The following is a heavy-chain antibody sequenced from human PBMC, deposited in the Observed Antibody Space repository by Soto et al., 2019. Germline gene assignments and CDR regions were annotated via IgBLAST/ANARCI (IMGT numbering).Heavy chain of an antibody. V-gene: IGHV3-66*01. CDR2: IYSGGST. CDR3: ARMDTAMVPDY. CDR1: GFTVSSNY. J-gene: IGHJ4*02. D-gene: IGHD5-18*01. Sequence: EVPLVESGGGLVQPGGSLRLSCAASGFTVSSNYMSWVRQAPGKGLEWVSVIYSGGSTYYADSVKGRFTISRDNSKNTLYLQMNSLRAEDTAVYYCARMDTAMVPDYWGQGTLVTVSS.